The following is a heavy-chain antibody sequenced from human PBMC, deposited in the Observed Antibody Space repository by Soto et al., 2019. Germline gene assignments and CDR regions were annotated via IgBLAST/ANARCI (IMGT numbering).Heavy chain of an antibody. CDR2: IIPIPDIT. CDR3: ARDRITTRGDAFDL. D-gene: IGHD3-3*01. V-gene: IGHV1-69*08. J-gene: IGHJ3*01. CDR1: GGTFSTYI. Sequence: QVQLVQSGAEVRKPGSSGKVSCKAPGGTFSTYIISWVRQAPGQGLEWMGRIIPIPDITNYAQKVQGRVTVTADRSTSTAYMELTSLKSEDTAVYYCARDRITTRGDAFDLWGQGTMVTVSS.